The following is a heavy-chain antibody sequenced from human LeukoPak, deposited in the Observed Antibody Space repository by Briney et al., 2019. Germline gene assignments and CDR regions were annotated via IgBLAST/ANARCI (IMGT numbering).Heavy chain of an antibody. D-gene: IGHD1-26*01. CDR3: AGEVGGIFDY. J-gene: IGHJ4*02. CDR2: INSNGGNT. CDR1: GFIFSSYAMHYA. Sequence: GGSLRLSCAASGFIFSSYAMHYAMHWVRQAPGQGLEYVSAINSNGGNTYYANSVKGRFTISRDNSKNVLYLQMGSLRAEDMAVYYCAGEVGGIFDYWGQGTLVTVSS. V-gene: IGHV3-64*01.